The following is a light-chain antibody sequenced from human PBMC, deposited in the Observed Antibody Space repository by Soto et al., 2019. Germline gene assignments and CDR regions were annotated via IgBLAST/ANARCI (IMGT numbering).Light chain of an antibody. CDR1: QSVNSKY. J-gene: IGKJ1*01. CDR2: GAA. V-gene: IGKV3-20*01. Sequence: EIVLTQSPGTLSLSPGERATLSCRASQSVNSKYLAWYQQRPGQAPRLLIYGAANRATGVPDRFSGSGSETDFTLTISTLEPEDFAVYYCHQYGDSSWTFGQGTKVEVK. CDR3: HQYGDSSWT.